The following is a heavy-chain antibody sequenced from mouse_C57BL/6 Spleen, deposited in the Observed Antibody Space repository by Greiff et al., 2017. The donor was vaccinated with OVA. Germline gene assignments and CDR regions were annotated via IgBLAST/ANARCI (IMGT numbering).Heavy chain of an antibody. CDR2: INPSNGGT. V-gene: IGHV1-53*01. CDR3: ARAPIITTVVATYYYAMDY. J-gene: IGHJ4*01. D-gene: IGHD1-1*01. CDR1: GYTFTSYW. Sequence: VQLQPPGTELVKPGASVKLSFKASGYTFTSYWMHWVKQRPGQGLEWIGNINPSNGGTNYNEKFKSKAPLTVDTSSSTAYMQLSSLTSEDSAVYYCARAPIITTVVATYYYAMDYWGQGTSVTVSS.